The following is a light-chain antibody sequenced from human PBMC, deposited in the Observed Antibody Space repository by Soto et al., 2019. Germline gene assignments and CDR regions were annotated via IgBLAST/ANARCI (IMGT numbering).Light chain of an antibody. Sequence: DIQLTHSPSFLSPSIGESVTITFRASQVISTSLAWYQVKPGKAPKLLIYAASTLESGAPSRFSATVSGTEFSLTITSLQPEDFATYYCQQLFDSPITFGQGTRLEIK. V-gene: IGKV1-9*01. CDR2: AAS. J-gene: IGKJ5*01. CDR3: QQLFDSPIT. CDR1: QVISTS.